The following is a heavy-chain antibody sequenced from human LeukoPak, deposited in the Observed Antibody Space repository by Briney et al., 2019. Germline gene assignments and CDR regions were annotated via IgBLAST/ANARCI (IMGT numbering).Heavy chain of an antibody. CDR2: VYPTDSDT. J-gene: IGHJ4*02. V-gene: IGHV5-51*01. CDR1: GYSFTSYW. CDR3: ARVYGDLESLFDY. D-gene: IGHD4-17*01. Sequence: GESLKISCKGSGYSFTSYWIGWVRQMPGKGLEWMGIVYPTDSDTRYSPSFQGQVTIPADKSISTAYLQWSSLKASDTAIYYCARVYGDLESLFDYWGQGTLVTVSS.